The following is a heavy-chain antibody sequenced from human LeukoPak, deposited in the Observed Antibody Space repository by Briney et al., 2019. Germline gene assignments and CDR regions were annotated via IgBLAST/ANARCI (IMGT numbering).Heavy chain of an antibody. V-gene: IGHV4-34*01. Sequence: PSETLSLTCAVYGGSFSGYYWSWIRQPPGKGLEWIGEINHSGSTNYNPSLKSRVTISVDTSKNQFSLKLSSVTAADTAVYYCARGRIQLWSGNYYYGMDVWGKGTTVTVSS. CDR3: ARGRIQLWSGNYYYGMDV. D-gene: IGHD5-18*01. J-gene: IGHJ6*04. CDR1: GGSFSGYY. CDR2: INHSGST.